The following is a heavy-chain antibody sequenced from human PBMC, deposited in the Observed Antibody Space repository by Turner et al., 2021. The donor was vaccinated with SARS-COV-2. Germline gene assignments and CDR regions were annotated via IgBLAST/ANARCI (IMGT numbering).Heavy chain of an antibody. J-gene: IGHJ4*02. V-gene: IGHV4-39*01. D-gene: IGHD3-3*01. CDR2: IYYSGSN. Sequence: QLQLQESGPGLVKPSETLSLTCTVSGGSISSSRYYWGWIRQPPGKGLEWIGSIYYSGSNYYHPSLKSRVTISVDTSKNQFSLILSSVTAADTAVYYCARSNYDFWSGYYTFYFDYWGQGTLVTVSS. CDR1: GGSISSSRYY. CDR3: ARSNYDFWSGYYTFYFDY.